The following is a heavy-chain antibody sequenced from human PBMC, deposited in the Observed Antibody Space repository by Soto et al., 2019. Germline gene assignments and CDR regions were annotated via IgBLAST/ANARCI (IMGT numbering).Heavy chain of an antibody. CDR1: GYTFTSYG. V-gene: IGHV1-8*02. CDR2: INPNSGGT. CDR3: ARTLYGDNVDY. J-gene: IGHJ4*02. D-gene: IGHD4-17*01. Sequence: ASVKVSCKASGYTFTSYGISWVRQAPGQGLEWMGWINPNSGGTNYAQKFQGRVTMTRNTSISTAYMELSSLRSEDTAVYYCARTLYGDNVDYWGQGTLVTVSS.